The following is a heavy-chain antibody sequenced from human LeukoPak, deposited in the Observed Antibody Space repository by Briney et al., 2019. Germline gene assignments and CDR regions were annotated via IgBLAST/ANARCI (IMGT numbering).Heavy chain of an antibody. J-gene: IGHJ3*02. Sequence: GGSLRLSCAASGFTFSSYGMHWVRQAPGKGLEWVAVIWYDGSNKYYADSVKGRFTISRDNSKNTLYLQMNSLRAEDTAVYYCARAYSGSSGAFDIWGQGTMVTVSS. V-gene: IGHV3-33*01. D-gene: IGHD1-26*01. CDR3: ARAYSGSSGAFDI. CDR1: GFTFSSYG. CDR2: IWYDGSNK.